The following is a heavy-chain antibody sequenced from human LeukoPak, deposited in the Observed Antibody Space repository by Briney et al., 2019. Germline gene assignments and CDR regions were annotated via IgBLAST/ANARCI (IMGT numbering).Heavy chain of an antibody. Sequence: PSETLSLTCTVSGGSISSGGYYWSWIRQRPGKGLEWIVYIYYSGSTYYNPSLKSRVTISVDTSKNQFSLKLSSVTAADTAVYYCAREIAAAGTSPDAFDIWGQGTMVTVSS. CDR2: IYYSGST. CDR3: AREIAAAGTSPDAFDI. D-gene: IGHD6-13*01. V-gene: IGHV4-31*03. CDR1: GGSISSGGYY. J-gene: IGHJ3*02.